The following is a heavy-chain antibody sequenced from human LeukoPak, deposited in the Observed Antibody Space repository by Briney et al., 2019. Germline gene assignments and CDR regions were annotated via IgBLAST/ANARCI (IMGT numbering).Heavy chain of an antibody. V-gene: IGHV3-48*01. J-gene: IGHJ4*02. Sequence: GGSLRLSCAASGCTFSSYSMNWVRQAPGKGLEWVSYISSSSSIIYYADSVKGRFTISRDNSKNTLYLQMNSLRAEDTAVYYCARDVSSSWYYFDYWGQGTLVTVSS. CDR3: ARDVSSSWYYFDY. CDR1: GCTFSSYS. D-gene: IGHD6-13*01. CDR2: ISSSSSII.